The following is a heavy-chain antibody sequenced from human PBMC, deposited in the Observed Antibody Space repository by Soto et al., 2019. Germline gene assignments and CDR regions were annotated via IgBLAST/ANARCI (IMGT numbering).Heavy chain of an antibody. CDR1: GGSISSYY. J-gene: IGHJ4*02. CDR2: IYYSGST. D-gene: IGHD2-21*01. Sequence: QVQLQESGPGLVKPSETLSLTCTVSGGSISSYYWSWLRQPPGKGLEWIGYIYYSGSTNYNPSLKSRVTISVDTSKNQCALKLSSVTAADTAVYYCARRWGGTFDDWGQGTLVTVSS. CDR3: ARRWGGTFDD. V-gene: IGHV4-59*01.